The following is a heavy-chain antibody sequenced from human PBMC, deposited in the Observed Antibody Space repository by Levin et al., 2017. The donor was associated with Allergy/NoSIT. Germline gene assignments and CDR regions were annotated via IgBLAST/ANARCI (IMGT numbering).Heavy chain of an antibody. CDR2: IGPAGDT. D-gene: IGHD2-2*01. J-gene: IGHJ4*02. Sequence: PGGSLRLSCAASGFSFSSYGMDWVRQATGEGLEWVSNIGPAGDTYYPASVKGRFTISREDAKNSLYLQMNSLRAGDTAVYYCARRRAGSSRSLDYWGQGTLVTVSS. CDR1: GFSFSSYG. CDR3: ARRRAGSSRSLDY. V-gene: IGHV3-13*01.